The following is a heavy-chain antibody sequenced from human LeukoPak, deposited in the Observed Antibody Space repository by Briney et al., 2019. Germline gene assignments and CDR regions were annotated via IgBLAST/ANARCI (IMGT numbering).Heavy chain of an antibody. CDR3: ARLVGASWFDS. Sequence: SQTLSLTCGLSGDSVSSNSFTWTWLRQSPSRGLEWLGRTYYRSKWNNDYAVSMKSRITINPDTSKNQFSLQLNSVTPEDTAVYYCARLVGASWFDSWGQGTLVTVSS. J-gene: IGHJ5*01. CDR2: TYYRSKWNN. D-gene: IGHD1-26*01. CDR1: GDSVSSNSFT. V-gene: IGHV6-1*01.